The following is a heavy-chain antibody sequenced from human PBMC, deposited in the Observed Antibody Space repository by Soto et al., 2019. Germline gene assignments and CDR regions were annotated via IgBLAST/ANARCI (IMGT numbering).Heavy chain of an antibody. CDR2: ISAYNGNT. J-gene: IGHJ5*02. CDR1: GYTFTSYG. V-gene: IGHV1-18*01. D-gene: IGHD3-3*01. Sequence: ASVKVSCKASGYTFTSYGISWVRQAPGQGLEWMGWISAYNGNTNYAQKLQGRVTMTTDTSTSTAYMELRSLRSDDTAVYYCARVGVTMYYDFWSGNWFDPWGQGTLVTSPQ. CDR3: ARVGVTMYYDFWSGNWFDP.